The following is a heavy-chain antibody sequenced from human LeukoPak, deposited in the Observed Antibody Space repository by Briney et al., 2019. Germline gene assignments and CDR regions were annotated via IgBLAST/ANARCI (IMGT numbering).Heavy chain of an antibody. CDR1: GGSISSDY. CDR3: ARTVFIAAAGTGGFDY. Sequence: SETLSLTCTASGGSISSDYWSWIRQPPGKGLEWIGYIYYSGSTNYNPSLKSRVTISVDTSKNQFSLKLSSVTAADTAVYYCARTVFIAAAGTGGFDYWGQGTLVTVSP. J-gene: IGHJ4*02. CDR2: IYYSGST. D-gene: IGHD6-13*01. V-gene: IGHV4-59*08.